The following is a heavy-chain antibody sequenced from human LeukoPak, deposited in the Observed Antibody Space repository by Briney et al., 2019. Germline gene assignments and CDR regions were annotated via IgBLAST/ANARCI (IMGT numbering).Heavy chain of an antibody. CDR3: ASTTYSGPTLKGRRPFDY. CDR2: IYQSGST. V-gene: IGHV4-38-2*01. Sequence: SETLSLTCAVSGYSISSGYYWGRIRQPPGKGLEWIGSIYQSGSTYYNPSLKSRVTISVDTSKNQFSLKLSSVTAADTAVYYCASTTYSGPTLKGRRPFDYWGQGTLVTVSS. D-gene: IGHD5-12*01. CDR1: GYSISSGYY. J-gene: IGHJ4*02.